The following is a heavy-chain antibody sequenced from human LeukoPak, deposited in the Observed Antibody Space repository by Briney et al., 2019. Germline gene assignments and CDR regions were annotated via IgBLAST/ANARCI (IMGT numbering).Heavy chain of an antibody. CDR3: ARVGNIAAAGPDY. CDR2: IYYSGST. V-gene: IGHV4-30-4*01. J-gene: IGHJ4*02. Sequence: PSETLSLTCTVSGGSISSGDYYWSWIRQPPGKGLEWIGYIYYSGSTYYNPSLKSRVTISVDTSKNQFSLKLSSVTAADTAVHYCARVGNIAAAGPDYWGQGTLVTVSS. D-gene: IGHD6-13*01. CDR1: GGSISSGDYY.